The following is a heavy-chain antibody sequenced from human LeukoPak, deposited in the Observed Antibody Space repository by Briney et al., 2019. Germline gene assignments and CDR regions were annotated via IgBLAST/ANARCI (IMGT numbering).Heavy chain of an antibody. CDR1: GGSISSGGYS. D-gene: IGHD3-3*01. V-gene: IGHV4-61*08. Sequence: SETLSLTCTVSGGSISSGGYSWSWIRQHPGKGLEWIGYIYYSGSTNYNPSLKSRVTISVDTSKNQFSLKLSSVTAADTAVYYCARHSYDFWSGYFDYWGQETLVTVSS. CDR3: ARHSYDFWSGYFDY. CDR2: IYYSGST. J-gene: IGHJ4*02.